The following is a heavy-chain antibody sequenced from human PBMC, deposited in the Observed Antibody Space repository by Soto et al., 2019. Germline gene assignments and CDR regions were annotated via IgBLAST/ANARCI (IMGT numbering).Heavy chain of an antibody. CDR2: ISSSSCYI. CDR1: GFTFSSYS. Sequence: GGSLRLSCAASGFTFSSYSMNWVRQAPGKGLEWVSSISSSSCYIYYADSVKGRFTISRDNAKNSLYLQMNSLRAEDTAVYYCARDSYSVGGVPIVYDSGYYYGMDVWGQGTTVTVSS. V-gene: IGHV3-21*01. D-gene: IGHD5-12*01. J-gene: IGHJ6*02. CDR3: ARDSYSVGGVPIVYDSGYYYGMDV.